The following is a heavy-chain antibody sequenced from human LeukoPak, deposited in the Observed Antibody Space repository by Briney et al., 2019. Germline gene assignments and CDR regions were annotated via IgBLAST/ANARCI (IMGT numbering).Heavy chain of an antibody. J-gene: IGHJ4*02. Sequence: GGSLRLSCAASGFTFSSYWMSWVRQAPGKGLEWVANIKQDGSEKYYVDSVKGRFTISRDNAKNSLYLQMNSLRAEDTAAYYCARSDDFWSGYYWDYWGQGTLVTVSS. CDR1: GFTFSSYW. D-gene: IGHD3-3*01. V-gene: IGHV3-7*01. CDR3: ARSDDFWSGYYWDY. CDR2: IKQDGSEK.